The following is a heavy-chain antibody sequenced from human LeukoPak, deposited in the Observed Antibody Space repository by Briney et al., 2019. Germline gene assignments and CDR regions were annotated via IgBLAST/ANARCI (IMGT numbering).Heavy chain of an antibody. Sequence: GGSLRLSCVASGFTFSGYAMSWVRQAPGKGLEWVSSLSGSGDSTYYADSVKGRFTISRDNSKNTLYLQMNSLRAEDTAVYYCAKENIAARPPRVIDYWGQGTLVTVSS. V-gene: IGHV3-23*01. CDR1: GFTFSGYA. D-gene: IGHD6-6*01. CDR3: AKENIAARPPRVIDY. CDR2: LSGSGDST. J-gene: IGHJ4*02.